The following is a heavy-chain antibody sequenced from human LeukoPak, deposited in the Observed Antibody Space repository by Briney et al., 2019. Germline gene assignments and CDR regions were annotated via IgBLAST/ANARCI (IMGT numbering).Heavy chain of an antibody. D-gene: IGHD2-15*01. J-gene: IGHJ4*02. CDR3: AKQLGYCSDGSCYFPY. CDR1: GFTFSSSA. Sequence: PGGSLRLSCAASGFTFSSSAMSWVRQAPGKGLAWVSAISNNGGYTYYADSVQGRFTISRDNSKSTLCLQMNSLRAEDTAVYYCAKQLGYCSDGSCYFPYWGQGTLVTVSS. V-gene: IGHV3-23*01. CDR2: ISNNGGYT.